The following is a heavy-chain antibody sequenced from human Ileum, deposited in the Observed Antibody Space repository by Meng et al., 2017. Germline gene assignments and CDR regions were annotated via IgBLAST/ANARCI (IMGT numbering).Heavy chain of an antibody. D-gene: IGHD3-3*01. V-gene: IGHV1-69*02. CDR3: ARSSLGWPFLPFDY. J-gene: IGHJ4*02. CDR1: GGTFSSYT. Sequence: QVQLVQSGAEVKKPGSSVKVSCTASGGTFSSYTISWVRQAPGQGLEWMGRIIPILGIANYAQKFQGRVTITADKSTSTAYMELSSLRSEDTAVYYCARSSLGWPFLPFDYWGQGTLVTVSS. CDR2: IIPILGIA.